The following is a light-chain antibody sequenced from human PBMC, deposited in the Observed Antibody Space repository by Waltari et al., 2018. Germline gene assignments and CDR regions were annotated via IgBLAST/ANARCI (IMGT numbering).Light chain of an antibody. CDR3: QQSYTTPPMYT. CDR2: AAS. J-gene: IGKJ2*01. Sequence: DIQMTQSPSSLSASVGDRVTITCRASQNIDSDLNWYQQNPGKAPRLLIYAASSLQRGVPSRFSGSGSGTDFTLTVSSLQPEDFAIYYCQQSYTTPPMYTFGQGTKLEIK. CDR1: QNIDSD. V-gene: IGKV1-39*01.